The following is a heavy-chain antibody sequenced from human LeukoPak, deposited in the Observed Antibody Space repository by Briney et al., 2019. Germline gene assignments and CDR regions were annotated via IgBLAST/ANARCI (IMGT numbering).Heavy chain of an antibody. D-gene: IGHD2-2*01. CDR3: ARGTVVVPAAIHYYYYGMDV. J-gene: IGHJ6*02. Sequence: SGTLSLTCAVSGGSISSSNWWSWVRQPPGKGLEWIGEIYHSGSTNYNPSLKSRVTISVDKSKNQFSLKLSSVTAADAAVYYCARGTVVVPAAIHYYYYGMDVWGQGTTVTVSS. CDR1: GGSISSSNW. CDR2: IYHSGST. V-gene: IGHV4-4*02.